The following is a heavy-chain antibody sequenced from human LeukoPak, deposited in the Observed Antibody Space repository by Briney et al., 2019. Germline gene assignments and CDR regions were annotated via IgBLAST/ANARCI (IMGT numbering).Heavy chain of an antibody. CDR3: AKSVVPVAFVGY. CDR2: ISYGGSNI. Sequence: GRSLRLSCAASGFTFSSYGMHWVRQAPGKGLEWVAVISYGGSNIYYADSVKGRFPLSRENPKNTLYLQMSRLRAEDTAVYYCAKSVVPVAFVGYWSQGTLVTVSS. J-gene: IGHJ4*02. CDR1: GFTFSSYG. D-gene: IGHD2-15*01. V-gene: IGHV3-30*18.